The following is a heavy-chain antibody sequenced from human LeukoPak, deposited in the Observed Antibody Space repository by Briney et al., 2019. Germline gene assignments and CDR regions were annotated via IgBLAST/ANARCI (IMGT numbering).Heavy chain of an antibody. CDR3: ARERSLGY. Sequence: GGSLRLSCTASGFTLSRYWMTWVRQAPGKGLEWVADIKQDGSEKYYVDSVKGRFTISRDNAKNSLYLQMNSLRAEDTAVYYCARERSLGYWGQGTLVTVSS. CDR2: IKQDGSEK. CDR1: GFTLSRYW. J-gene: IGHJ4*02. V-gene: IGHV3-7*01.